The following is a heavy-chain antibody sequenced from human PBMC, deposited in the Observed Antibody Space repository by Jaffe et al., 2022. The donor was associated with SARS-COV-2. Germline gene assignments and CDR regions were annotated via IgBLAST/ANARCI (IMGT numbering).Heavy chain of an antibody. CDR2: ISYGGTTK. Sequence: QVQLVESGGGVVQPGRSLRLSCAASGFTFSSYAMHWVRQAPGKGLEWVAVISYGGTTKYYGDSVKGRFTISRDNSKNTLFLQMDSLRAEDTAVYYCARPRYYDTSGGSKHGLDVWGQGTTVTVSS. J-gene: IGHJ6*02. CDR1: GFTFSSYA. CDR3: ARPRYYDTSGGSKHGLDV. D-gene: IGHD3-22*01. V-gene: IGHV3-30*03.